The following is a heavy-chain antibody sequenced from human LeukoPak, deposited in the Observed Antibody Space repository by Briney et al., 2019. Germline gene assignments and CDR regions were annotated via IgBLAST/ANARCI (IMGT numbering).Heavy chain of an antibody. CDR1: GFTFSSYW. J-gene: IGHJ4*02. V-gene: IGHV3-74*01. Sequence: GGSLRLSRAASGFTFSSYWMHWVRQAPGKGLVWVSRIDSDGRSGRSTSYADSVTGRFTMSRDNAKNTLYLQMNSLRAGDTAVYYCARDRNLNYWGQGTLVTVSS. CDR2: IDSDGRSGRST. CDR3: ARDRNLNY.